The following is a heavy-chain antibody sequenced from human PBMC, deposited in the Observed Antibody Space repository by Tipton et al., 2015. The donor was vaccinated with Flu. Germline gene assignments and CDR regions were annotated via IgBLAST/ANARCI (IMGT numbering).Heavy chain of an antibody. CDR3: ARFSVRGESDY. Sequence: TLSLTCTVSGGSISSGSYYWGWIRQPPGKGLEWIGCIYYSGRTYYNPSLKSRVTISVDTSKNQFSLKMSSVTAADTAVYYCARFSVRGESDYWGQGTLVTVSS. V-gene: IGHV4-39*07. CDR1: GGSISSGSYY. D-gene: IGHD3-10*01. J-gene: IGHJ4*02. CDR2: IYYSGRT.